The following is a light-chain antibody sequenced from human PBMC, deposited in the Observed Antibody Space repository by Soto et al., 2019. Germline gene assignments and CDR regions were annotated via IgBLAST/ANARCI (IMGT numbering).Light chain of an antibody. J-gene: IGKJ1*01. CDR3: QQYYTNSWS. CDR2: WAS. V-gene: IGKV4-1*01. Sequence: DIVMTQSPDSLAVSLGERATINCKSSQSVLYSPNNKNYLAWYQHKPGQPPKMLIYWASIRESGVPDRFSGSGSGTDFTLTISSLQSEDVAVYYFQQYYTNSWSFGQGTKVEIK. CDR1: QSVLYSPNNKNY.